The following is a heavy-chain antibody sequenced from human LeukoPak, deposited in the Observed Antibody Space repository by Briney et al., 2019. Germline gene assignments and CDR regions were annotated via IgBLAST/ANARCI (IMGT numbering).Heavy chain of an antibody. J-gene: IGHJ4*02. Sequence: GGSLRLSCAASGLTFSSHALHWVRQAPGKGLEWVALISYDGSNTYYADSVKGRFTISRDNSKNTLYLQMNSLTAEDTAVYYCARGGRDGYNLPLDYWGQGTLVTVSS. V-gene: IGHV3-30*04. CDR2: ISYDGSNT. CDR3: ARGGRDGYNLPLDY. CDR1: GLTFSSHA. D-gene: IGHD5-24*01.